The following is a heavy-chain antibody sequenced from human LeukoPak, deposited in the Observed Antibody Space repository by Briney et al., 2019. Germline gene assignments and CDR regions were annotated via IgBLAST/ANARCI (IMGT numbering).Heavy chain of an antibody. V-gene: IGHV3-20*04. D-gene: IGHD3-22*01. CDR3: ARDSYYFDSSGPFDY. CDR1: GFTFDDYG. Sequence: PGGSLRLSCAASGFTFDDYGLSWVRQAPGKGLEWVSGINWNGGSTGYADSVKGRFTISRDNAKNSLYLQVNSLRAEDTAVYYCARDSYYFDSSGPFDYWGQGTLVAVSS. J-gene: IGHJ4*02. CDR2: INWNGGST.